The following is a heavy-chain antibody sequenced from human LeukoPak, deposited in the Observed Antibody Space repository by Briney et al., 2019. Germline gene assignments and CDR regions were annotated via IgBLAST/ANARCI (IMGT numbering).Heavy chain of an antibody. J-gene: IGHJ4*02. CDR3: ARQSKATGTTFDY. D-gene: IGHD1-1*01. Sequence: SETLSLTCSVSGGSISSSSYYWGWIRQPPGKGLEWIGSIYHSGSTYYNPSLKSRVTISVDTSKNQFSLKLSSVTAADTAVYYCARQSKATGTTFDYWGQGTLVTVSS. CDR1: GGSISSSSYY. V-gene: IGHV4-39*01. CDR2: IYHSGST.